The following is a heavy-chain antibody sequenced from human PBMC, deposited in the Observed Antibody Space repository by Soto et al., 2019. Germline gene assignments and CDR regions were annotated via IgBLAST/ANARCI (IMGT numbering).Heavy chain of an antibody. CDR2: LSGSGGST. D-gene: IGHD3-22*01. Sequence: GGSLRLSCAASGLSLSNTYMDWVRQAPGQGLEWVSALSGSGGSTYYADSVKGRFTISRENSKNTLFLQMNSLRAEDTAVYYCAKDTGDSSGYYYGAVSNWGQGTLVTVSS. CDR1: GLSLSNTY. J-gene: IGHJ4*02. V-gene: IGHV3-23*01. CDR3: AKDTGDSSGYYYGAVSN.